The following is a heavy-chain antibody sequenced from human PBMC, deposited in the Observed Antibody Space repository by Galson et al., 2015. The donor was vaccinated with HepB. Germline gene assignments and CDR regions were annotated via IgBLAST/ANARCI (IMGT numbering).Heavy chain of an antibody. CDR3: ARDTNWKNLWFGELTGYYGMDV. D-gene: IGHD3-10*01. CDR1: GYTFTSYG. V-gene: IGHV1-18*04. CDR2: ISAYNGNT. J-gene: IGHJ6*02. Sequence: SVKVSCKASGYTFTSYGISWVRQAPGQGLEWMGWISAYNGNTNYAQKLQGRVTMTTDTSTSTAYMELRSLRSDDTAVYYCARDTNWKNLWFGELTGYYGMDVWGQGTTVTVSS.